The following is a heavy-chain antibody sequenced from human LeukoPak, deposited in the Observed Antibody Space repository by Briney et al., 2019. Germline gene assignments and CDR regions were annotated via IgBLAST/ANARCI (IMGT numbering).Heavy chain of an antibody. V-gene: IGHV4-59*01. J-gene: IGHJ4*02. CDR2: IYYSGST. Sequence: PSETLSLTCTASGGSISSYYWSWIRQPPGKGLEWIGYIYYSGSTNYNPSLKSRVTISVDTSKNQFSLKLSSVTAADTAVYYCARDFYRFGNRGGYFDYWGQGTLVTVSS. D-gene: IGHD3-10*01. CDR3: ARDFYRFGNRGGYFDY. CDR1: GGSISSYY.